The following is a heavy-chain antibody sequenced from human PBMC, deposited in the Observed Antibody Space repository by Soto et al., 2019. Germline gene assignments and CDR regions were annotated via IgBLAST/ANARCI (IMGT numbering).Heavy chain of an antibody. CDR2: IYPGDSDT. Sequence: PXESVKISFKASGYSFTNYWIGWVRQMPGKGLEWMGVIYPGDSDTKYSPSFEGQVTFSADESISTAYLQWSSLKASDSAIYYCARHPDGRLAPTDWGQGTLVTVSS. D-gene: IGHD6-25*01. V-gene: IGHV5-51*01. CDR1: GYSFTNYW. J-gene: IGHJ4*02. CDR3: ARHPDGRLAPTD.